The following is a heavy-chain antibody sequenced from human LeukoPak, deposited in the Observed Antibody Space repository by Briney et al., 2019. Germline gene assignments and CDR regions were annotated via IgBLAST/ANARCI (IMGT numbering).Heavy chain of an antibody. J-gene: IGHJ4*02. CDR2: IYTNENT. D-gene: IGHD6-19*01. CDR3: ARSSDSSGYYGGGVIDY. V-gene: IGHV4-4*07. CDR1: GGSISIYY. Sequence: SETLSLTCTVSGGSISIYYWNWIRQPAGKGLEWIGRIYTNENTFFNPSLKSRVTMAVDTSKNQFSLQLTSVTAADAAVYYCARSSDSSGYYGGGVIDYWGQGTLVTVSS.